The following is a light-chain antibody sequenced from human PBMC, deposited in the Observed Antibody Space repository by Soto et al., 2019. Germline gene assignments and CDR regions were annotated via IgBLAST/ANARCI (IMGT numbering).Light chain of an antibody. CDR1: SSNIGRGYD. CDR3: AAWDDSLNGVV. V-gene: IGLV1-40*01. J-gene: IGLJ2*01. Sequence: QSVLTQPPSVSGAPGQRVTISCTGSSSNIGRGYDVHWYQQVPGSAPRLLLSGDNTRPSGVPDRFSGSRSGTSASLAITGLQAEDEADYYCAAWDDSLNGVVFGGGTKLTAL. CDR2: GDN.